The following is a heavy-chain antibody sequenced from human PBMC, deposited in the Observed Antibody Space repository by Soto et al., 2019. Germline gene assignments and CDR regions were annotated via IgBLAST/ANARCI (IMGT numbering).Heavy chain of an antibody. D-gene: IGHD3-3*01. CDR2: LNNGGGT. Sequence: SETLSLTCVVYGGPLRGYYWSWIRQSPGKGLEWIGELNNGGGTDYNPSLKSRVTISVDTSKNQFSLHLSSVTDADTAVYYCAGHNGYYSGFDFWGQGTQVTVSS. CDR3: AGHNGYYSGFDF. J-gene: IGHJ4*02. V-gene: IGHV4-34*01. CDR1: GGPLRGYY.